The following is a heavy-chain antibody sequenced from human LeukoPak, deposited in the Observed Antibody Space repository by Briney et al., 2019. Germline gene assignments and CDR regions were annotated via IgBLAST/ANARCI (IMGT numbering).Heavy chain of an antibody. D-gene: IGHD6-13*01. CDR2: IYMSGST. Sequence: SETLSLTCTVSVGSISSGNYYYSWIRQSAGKGMEWIGNIYMSGSTRYNPSLMSRVAMSVDTSKNQFSLKISSATAADTAVYYCARDWGIAAATPYYLDHWGQGILVTVSS. V-gene: IGHV4-61*09. CDR3: ARDWGIAAATPYYLDH. J-gene: IGHJ4*02. CDR1: VGSISSGNYY.